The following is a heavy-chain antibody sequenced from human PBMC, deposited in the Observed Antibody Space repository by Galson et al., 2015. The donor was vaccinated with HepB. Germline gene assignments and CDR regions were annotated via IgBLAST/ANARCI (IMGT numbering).Heavy chain of an antibody. CDR1: GFTFGDYA. J-gene: IGHJ4*02. D-gene: IGHD6-13*01. CDR3: TVHDTLAAAAFFDY. CDR2: IRSETYGATT. V-gene: IGHV3-49*04. Sequence: SLRLSCAASGFTFGDYAMRWVRQAPGKGLEWIGFIRSETYGATTEYAASVKGRFIISRDDSKSLAYLQLNSLKTEDTAVYYCTVHDTLAAAAFFDYWGQGALVTVSS.